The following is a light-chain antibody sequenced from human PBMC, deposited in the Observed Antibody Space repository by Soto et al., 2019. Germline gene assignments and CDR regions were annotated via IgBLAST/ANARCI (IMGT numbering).Light chain of an antibody. CDR3: QHYNSYSEA. Sequence: SEMTQTTPAVSASVGDRVTITCRASQSISSYLNWYQQKPGKAPKLLIYKASTLKSGVPSRFSGSGSGTEFTLTISSLQPDDFATYYCQHYNSYSEAFGQGTKVAIK. CDR2: KAS. J-gene: IGKJ1*01. V-gene: IGKV1-5*03. CDR1: QSISSY.